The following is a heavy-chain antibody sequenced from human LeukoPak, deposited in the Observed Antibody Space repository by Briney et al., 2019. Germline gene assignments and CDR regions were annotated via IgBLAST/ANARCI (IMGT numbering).Heavy chain of an antibody. D-gene: IGHD3-10*01. CDR1: GFTFSSYG. V-gene: IGHV3-23*01. CDR3: AKDYKGVWLAYGSGSLESDY. Sequence: PGGSLRLSCAASGFTFSSYGMSWLRQTPGKGLEWLSRISGSGGSTYYADSVKARFTISRDNSKHTVYLHMNTLRAEDTAVYYCAKDYKGVWLAYGSGSLESDYWGQGTLVAVSS. J-gene: IGHJ4*02. CDR2: ISGSGGST.